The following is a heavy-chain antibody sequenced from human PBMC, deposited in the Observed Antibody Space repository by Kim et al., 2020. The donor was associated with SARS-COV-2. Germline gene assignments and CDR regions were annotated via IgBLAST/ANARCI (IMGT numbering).Heavy chain of an antibody. J-gene: IGHJ6*02. CDR1: GFTFSSYG. Sequence: GGSLRLSCAASGFTFSSYGMHWVRQAPGKGLEWVAVIWYDGSNKYYADSVKGRFTISRDNSKNTLYLQMNSLRAEDTAVYYCARDYDILTGYPPYYYYYGMDVWGQGTTVTVSS. D-gene: IGHD3-9*01. CDR3: ARDYDILTGYPPYYYYYGMDV. CDR2: IWYDGSNK. V-gene: IGHV3-33*01.